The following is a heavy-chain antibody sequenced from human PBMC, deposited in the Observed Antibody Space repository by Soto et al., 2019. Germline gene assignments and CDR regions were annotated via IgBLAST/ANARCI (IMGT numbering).Heavy chain of an antibody. CDR1: GFTFSDYY. CDR2: ISSSSSYT. J-gene: IGHJ6*02. CDR3: ARDNYFQQLLRGGYYYYGMDV. Sequence: GGSLRLSCAAPGFTFSDYYMSWIRKAPGKGLEWVSYISSSSSYTNYADSVKGRFTISRDNAKNSLYLQMNSLRAEDTAVYYCARDNYFQQLLRGGYYYYGMDVWGQGTTVTVSS. V-gene: IGHV3-11*06. D-gene: IGHD6-13*01.